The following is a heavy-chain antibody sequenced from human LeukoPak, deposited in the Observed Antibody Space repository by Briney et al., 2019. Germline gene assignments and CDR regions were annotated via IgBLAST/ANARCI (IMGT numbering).Heavy chain of an antibody. CDR2: IYHSGST. J-gene: IGHJ3*02. Sequence: SETLSLTCAVSGGSISSSNWWSWVRQPPGKGLEWIGEIYHSGSTNYNPSLKSRVTISVDTSKNQFSLKLSSVTAADTAVYYCAGGPVWGSYRPPLPGAFDIWGQGTMVTVSS. CDR3: AGGPVWGSYRPPLPGAFDI. V-gene: IGHV4-4*02. D-gene: IGHD3-16*02. CDR1: GGSISSSNW.